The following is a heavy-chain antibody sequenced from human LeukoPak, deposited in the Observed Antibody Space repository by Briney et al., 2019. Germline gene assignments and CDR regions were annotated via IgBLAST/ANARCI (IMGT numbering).Heavy chain of an antibody. D-gene: IGHD3-22*01. Sequence: PGGSLRLSCAASGFTFSSYSMNWVRQAPGKGLEWVSSISSSSSYIYYADSVKGRFTISRDNSKNTLYLQMNSLRAEDTAVYYCAKAYYYDSSGYSVFDYWGQGTLVTVSS. CDR3: AKAYYYDSSGYSVFDY. CDR1: GFTFSSYS. J-gene: IGHJ4*02. V-gene: IGHV3-21*01. CDR2: ISSSSSYI.